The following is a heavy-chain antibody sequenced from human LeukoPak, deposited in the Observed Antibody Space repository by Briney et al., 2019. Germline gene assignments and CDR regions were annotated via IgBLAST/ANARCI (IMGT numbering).Heavy chain of an antibody. V-gene: IGHV3-49*04. CDR2: IRSKAYGGTT. D-gene: IGHD2-21*02. CDR1: GFTFGDYA. J-gene: IGHJ4*02. Sequence: PGGSLRLSCTVSGFTFGDYAMSWVRQAPGKGLEWVGFIRSKAYGGTTEYAASVRGRFTISRDDSKSIAYLQMNSLKTDDTAVYYCTRTSCGGDCLNFDYWGQGTLVTVSS. CDR3: TRTSCGGDCLNFDY.